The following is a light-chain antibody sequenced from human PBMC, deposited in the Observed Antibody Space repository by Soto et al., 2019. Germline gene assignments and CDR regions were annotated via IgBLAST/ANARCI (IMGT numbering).Light chain of an antibody. CDR2: DSD. CDR1: YSNVGINH. V-gene: IGLV1-51*01. Sequence: QSVLTQPPSVSAAPGQKVTISCSGSYSNVGINHVAWYQQLPGTAPRLLLYDSDKRPSGIPDRFSGSKSGPSATLGITGLQTGDEADYYCATWDNSLRVVVFGGGTKVTVL. J-gene: IGLJ3*02. CDR3: ATWDNSLRVVV.